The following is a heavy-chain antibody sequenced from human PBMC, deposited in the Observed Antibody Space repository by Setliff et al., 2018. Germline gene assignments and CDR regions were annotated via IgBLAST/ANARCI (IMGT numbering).Heavy chain of an antibody. CDR2: SSA. V-gene: IGHV1-18*01. CDR3: ARGPLDFVVVPAAAKFDS. J-gene: IGHJ4*02. Sequence: ASVKVSCKASGYTFTNYGINWVRQAPGQGLEWMGWSSAYAQKFQGRVTMTADTPTSTAYMELRSLTSDDTAVYYCARGPLDFVVVPAAAKFDSWGQGTLVTVSS. D-gene: IGHD2-2*01. CDR1: GYTFTNYG.